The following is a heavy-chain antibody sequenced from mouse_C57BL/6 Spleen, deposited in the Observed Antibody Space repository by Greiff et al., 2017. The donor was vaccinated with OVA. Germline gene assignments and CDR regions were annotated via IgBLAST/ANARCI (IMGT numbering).Heavy chain of an antibody. CDR1: GYTFTSYW. CDR2: INPSNGGT. J-gene: IGHJ2*01. V-gene: IGHV1-53*01. Sequence: QVQLQQSGTELVKPGASVKLSCKASGYTFTSYWMHWVKQRPGQGLEWIGNINPSNGGTNYNEKFKSKATLTVDKSSSTAYMQLSSLTSEDSAVYYCARGDPYDGTYFDYWGQGTTLTVSS. CDR3: ARGDPYDGTYFDY. D-gene: IGHD2-3*01.